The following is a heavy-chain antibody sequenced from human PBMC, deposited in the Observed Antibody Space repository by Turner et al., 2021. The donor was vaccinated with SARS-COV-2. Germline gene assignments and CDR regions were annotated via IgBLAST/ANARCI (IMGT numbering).Heavy chain of an antibody. Sequence: QVQLVQSGAEVTKPGSSVKVSCKASGGTFSSYAVTWVRQAPGQGIGWVGGIIPIFGKANYEQKFQGRVTITTDESTSKAYMELSSLRSEDTAVYYCARDSQWEPLDYWGQGTLVTVSS. J-gene: IGHJ4*02. CDR2: IIPIFGKA. CDR3: ARDSQWEPLDY. V-gene: IGHV1-69*01. CDR1: GGTFSSYA. D-gene: IGHD1-26*01.